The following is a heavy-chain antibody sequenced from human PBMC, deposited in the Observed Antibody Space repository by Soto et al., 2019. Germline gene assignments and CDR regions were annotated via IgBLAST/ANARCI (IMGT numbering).Heavy chain of an antibody. CDR1: GYSFTSYW. V-gene: IGHV5-10-1*03. CDR3: ARHSIHGSGWSSASLPEYFQH. J-gene: IGHJ1*01. CDR2: IDPSDSYT. Sequence: EVQLVQSGAEVKKPGESLRISCKGSGYSFTSYWISWVRQMPGKGLEWMGRIDPSDSYTNYSPSFQGHVTISADKSISTAYLQWSSLKASDTAMYYCARHSIHGSGWSSASLPEYFQHWGQGTLVTVSS. D-gene: IGHD6-19*01.